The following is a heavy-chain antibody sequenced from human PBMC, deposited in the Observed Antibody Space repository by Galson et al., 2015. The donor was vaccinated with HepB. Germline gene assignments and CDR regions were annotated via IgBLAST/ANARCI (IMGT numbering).Heavy chain of an antibody. V-gene: IGHV3-30-3*01. CDR2: ISYDGSNK. CDR1: GFTFSSYA. J-gene: IGHJ3*02. CDR3: ARDKKLVIIAYVFDI. D-gene: IGHD3-9*01. Sequence: SLRLSCAASGFTFSSYAMHWVRQAPGKGLEWVAVISYDGSNKYYADSVKGRFTISRDNSKNTLYLQMNSLRAEDTAVHYCARDKKLVIIAYVFDIWGQGTMVTVSS.